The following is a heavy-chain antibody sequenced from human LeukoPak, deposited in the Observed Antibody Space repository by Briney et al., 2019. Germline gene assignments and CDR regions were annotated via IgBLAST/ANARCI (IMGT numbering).Heavy chain of an antibody. Sequence: SETLSLTCTVSGASISSSYWSWIRQSPGKGLEWIGYIYHTGSTNYNPSLESRVTISVDTSKNQFSLKLSSVTAADTAVYYCASNYPGYCSSTSCYTPYYYYYMDVWGKGTTVTVSS. J-gene: IGHJ6*03. CDR1: GASISSSY. V-gene: IGHV4-59*08. CDR3: ASNYPGYCSSTSCYTPYYYYYMDV. D-gene: IGHD2-2*02. CDR2: IYHTGST.